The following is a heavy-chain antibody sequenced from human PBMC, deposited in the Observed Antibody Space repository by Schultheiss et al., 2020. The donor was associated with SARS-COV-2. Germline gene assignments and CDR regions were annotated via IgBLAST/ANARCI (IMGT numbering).Heavy chain of an antibody. J-gene: IGHJ5*02. CDR2: AYFSGTT. V-gene: IGHV4-39*02. CDR1: GGSLTSHNHY. D-gene: IGHD6-19*01. CDR3: ARGPPLWTRRRVPTNWFDP. Sequence: SQTLSLTCTVSGGSLTSHNHYWGWVRQPPGKGLDWIGHAYFSGTTYYSPSLESRVTIAVDTSKNQFSLELRSVTAADTAVYYCARGPPLWTRRRVPTNWFDPWGQGTLVTVSS.